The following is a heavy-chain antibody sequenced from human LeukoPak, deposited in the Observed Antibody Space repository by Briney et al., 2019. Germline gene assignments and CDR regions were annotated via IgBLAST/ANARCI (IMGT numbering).Heavy chain of an antibody. V-gene: IGHV3-23*01. CDR2: ITASGGST. CDR1: GFTFSSYS. Sequence: PGGSLRLSCAASGFTFSSYSMNWVRQAPGKGLEWVSGITASGGSTYYTDSVKGRFTISRDNSKNTLYLQMNSLRVEDTALYFCAKVPSYTVFSYYGMDVWGQGTTVTVSS. D-gene: IGHD3-16*02. J-gene: IGHJ6*02. CDR3: AKVPSYTVFSYYGMDV.